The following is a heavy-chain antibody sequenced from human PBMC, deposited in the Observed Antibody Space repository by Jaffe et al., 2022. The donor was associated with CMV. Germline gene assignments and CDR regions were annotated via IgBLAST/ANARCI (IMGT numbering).Heavy chain of an antibody. V-gene: IGHV3-11*06. D-gene: IGHD3-16*01. CDR2: ISDLETYT. CDR3: AREGLGVADALDL. CDR1: GFVFSDFY. Sequence: QGQLVESGGGLVKPGGSLRLTCAASGFVFSDFYMSWVRQAPGKGLEWLSYISDLETYTNYADSVKGRFTISRDNAKKLLFLEINSLRVEDTGIYYCAREGLGVADALDLWGQGTMVTVSS. J-gene: IGHJ3*01.